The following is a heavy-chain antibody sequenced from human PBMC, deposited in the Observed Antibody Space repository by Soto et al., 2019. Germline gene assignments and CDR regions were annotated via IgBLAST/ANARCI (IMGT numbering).Heavy chain of an antibody. CDR3: ARAEGGGSGSLFFDY. CDR2: ISYDGSKK. J-gene: IGHJ4*02. D-gene: IGHD3-10*01. Sequence: QVQLVESGGGVVQPGRALRLSCAASGFPFFIYGFHRVRQAPGKGLDGVAVISYDGSKKYYADSVRGRFTISRDNSNHTLYLQMNSLRPEDTAVYYCARAEGGGSGSLFFDYWGQGILVTVSS. V-gene: IGHV3-30*03. CDR1: GFPFFIYG.